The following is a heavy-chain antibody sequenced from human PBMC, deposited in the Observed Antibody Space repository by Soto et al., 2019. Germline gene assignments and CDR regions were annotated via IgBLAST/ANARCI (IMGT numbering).Heavy chain of an antibody. CDR3: ARVSAFDF. CDR2: TYYWSKWYN. Sequence: PSQTLSLTCAISVYSVSNNNVAWNWIRRSPSRGLGWLGRTYYWSKWYNDYAVSVKGRLTITPDTSKNQFSLQMNSVTTEDTAVYYCARVSAFDFWGQGTMVTVS. J-gene: IGHJ4*02. CDR1: VYSVSNNNVA. V-gene: IGHV6-1*01.